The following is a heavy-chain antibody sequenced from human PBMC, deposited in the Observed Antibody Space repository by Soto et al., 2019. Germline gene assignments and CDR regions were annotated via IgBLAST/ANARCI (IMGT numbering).Heavy chain of an antibody. CDR3: AKDLYSGSYYSAFDI. D-gene: IGHD1-26*01. CDR2: ISYDGSNK. CDR1: GFTFSSYG. J-gene: IGHJ3*02. Sequence: QVQLVESGGGVVQPGRSLRLSCAASGFTFSSYGMHWVRQAPGKGLEWVAVISYDGSNKYYADSVKGRFTISRDNSKNTLYLQMNSLRAEDTAVYYCAKDLYSGSYYSAFDIWGQGTMVTVSS. V-gene: IGHV3-30*18.